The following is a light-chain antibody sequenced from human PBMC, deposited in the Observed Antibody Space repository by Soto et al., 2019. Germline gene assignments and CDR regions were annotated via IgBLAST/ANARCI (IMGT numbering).Light chain of an antibody. CDR3: SAYTARRTLV. V-gene: IGLV2-14*01. J-gene: IGLJ3*02. Sequence: QSALTQPASVSGSAGQSITISCTGTICDVGAYNVVSWYQQHPGTAPKLIIYEVRNRPSGISSRFSGSRSGNTAPLTISGRETEDEGDYYCSAYTARRTLVFGGGTKLTVL. CDR2: EVR. CDR1: ICDVGAYNV.